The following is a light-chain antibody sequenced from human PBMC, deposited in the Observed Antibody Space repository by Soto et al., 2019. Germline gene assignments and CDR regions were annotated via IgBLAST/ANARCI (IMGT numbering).Light chain of an antibody. CDR2: DAS. Sequence: DIVLTQSPDTLSLSPGERATLSCRASQSVRSERLAWYQQKRGQAPTLLIFDASSTASGTPERFSGSGSGTDFTLTISRLEPEDFAVYYCQEYDGAPPITFGLGTRLEIK. CDR3: QEYDGAPPIT. CDR1: QSVRSER. J-gene: IGKJ5*01. V-gene: IGKV3-20*01.